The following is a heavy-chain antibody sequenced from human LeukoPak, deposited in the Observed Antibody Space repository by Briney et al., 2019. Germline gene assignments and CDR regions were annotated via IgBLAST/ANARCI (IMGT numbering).Heavy chain of an antibody. CDR1: GGTFSSYS. CDR2: IMPLFNTA. CDR3: ARVDRYHYYLDV. V-gene: IGHV1-69*05. J-gene: IGHJ6*03. Sequence: SVTVSCKASGGTFSSYSITWVRQAPGQGLEWMGGIMPLFNTANYAQQFQGRVAITTDESTSTAYMELSSLRFEDTAMYYCARVDRYHYYLDVWGKGTTVTVSS.